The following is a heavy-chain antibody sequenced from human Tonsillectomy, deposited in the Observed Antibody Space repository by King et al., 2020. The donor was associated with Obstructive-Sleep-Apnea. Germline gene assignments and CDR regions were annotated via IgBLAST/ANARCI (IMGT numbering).Heavy chain of an antibody. CDR2: IRRKGYGGTT. CDR1: GLTFGDYT. V-gene: IGHV3-49*03. CDR3: TSYCSGGSCAVFYYYGMDV. Sequence: VQLVESGGGFVQPGRSLRLSCTASGLTFGDYTMCWFRQAPGKGLGWVGLIRRKGYGGTTECAACVKWRLTLSKDDSKTIAYLQMNILKTEDTAVYYCTSYCSGGSCAVFYYYGMDVWGQGTTVTVSS. D-gene: IGHD2-15*01. J-gene: IGHJ6*02.